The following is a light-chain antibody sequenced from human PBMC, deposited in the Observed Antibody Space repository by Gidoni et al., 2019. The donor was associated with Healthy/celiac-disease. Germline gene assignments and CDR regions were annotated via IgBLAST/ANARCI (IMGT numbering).Light chain of an antibody. V-gene: IGLV2-8*01. CDR1: SSDVGGYNY. Sequence: QSALPHPPSASGSPGQSVTISCTGTSSDVGGYNYVSWYQQHPAKAPKLMIYEVSKRPSGVPDRFSGSKSGNTASLTVSGLQAEDEADYYCSSYAGSNVVFGGGTKLTVL. J-gene: IGLJ2*01. CDR3: SSYAGSNVV. CDR2: EVS.